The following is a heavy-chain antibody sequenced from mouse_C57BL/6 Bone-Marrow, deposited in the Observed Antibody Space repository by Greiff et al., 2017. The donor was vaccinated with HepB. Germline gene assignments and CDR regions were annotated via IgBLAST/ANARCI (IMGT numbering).Heavy chain of an antibody. CDR2: IYPGSGST. Sequence: QVQLQQPGAELVKPGASVKMSCKASGYTFTSYWITWVKQRPGQGLEWIGDIYPGSGSTNYNEKFKSKATLTVDTSSSTAYMQVSSLTSEDSAVYYCARPYGNYLAWFAYWGQGTLVTVSA. D-gene: IGHD2-1*01. V-gene: IGHV1-55*01. J-gene: IGHJ3*01. CDR1: GYTFTSYW. CDR3: ARPYGNYLAWFAY.